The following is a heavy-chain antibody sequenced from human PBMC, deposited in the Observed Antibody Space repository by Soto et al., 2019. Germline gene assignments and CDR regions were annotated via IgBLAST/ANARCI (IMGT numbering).Heavy chain of an antibody. CDR1: GGSISSGNFY. J-gene: IGHJ4*02. Sequence: VQLQESGPGLVRPSETLSLTCTVSGGSISSGNFYWGWIRQPPGKGLEWIGYIYFSGSTSYSPSLKSRLTISLNTSNNQFSLKLTSVTAADTAVYYCAHDSHGGNTYFDLWGQGALVTVSS. D-gene: IGHD1-26*01. CDR3: AHDSHGGNTYFDL. CDR2: IYFSGST. V-gene: IGHV4-30-4*01.